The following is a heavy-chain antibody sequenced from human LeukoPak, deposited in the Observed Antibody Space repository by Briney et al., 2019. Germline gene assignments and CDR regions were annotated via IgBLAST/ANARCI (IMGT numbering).Heavy chain of an antibody. D-gene: IGHD3-22*01. CDR3: ARGPYYYDSSGYFDY. V-gene: IGHV3-48*04. J-gene: IGHJ4*02. CDR2: INSSSSTI. Sequence: GGSLRLSCAASGFTFSSYNMNWVRQAPGKGLEWISYINSSSSTIYYADSVKGRFTISRDNAKNSLYLQMNSLRAEDTAVYYCARGPYYYDSSGYFDYWGQGTLVTVSS. CDR1: GFTFSSYN.